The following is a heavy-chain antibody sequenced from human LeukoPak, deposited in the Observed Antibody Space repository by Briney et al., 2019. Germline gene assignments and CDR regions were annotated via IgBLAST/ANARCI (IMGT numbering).Heavy chain of an antibody. CDR3: AKELDSSGYFDY. Sequence: GGSLRLSCAASGFTFNNYGMHWVRQAPGKGLEWVSGISGSGGSTYHADSVKGRFTISRDNSKNTLYLQMNSLRAEDTAVYYCAKELDSSGYFDYWGQGTLVTVSS. D-gene: IGHD3-22*01. CDR2: ISGSGGST. V-gene: IGHV3-23*01. CDR1: GFTFNNYG. J-gene: IGHJ4*02.